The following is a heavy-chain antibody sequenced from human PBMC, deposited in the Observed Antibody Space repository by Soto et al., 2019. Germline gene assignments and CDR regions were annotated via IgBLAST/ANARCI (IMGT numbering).Heavy chain of an antibody. CDR3: ARGRNNFDY. CDR1: GGSISSYY. Sequence: PSETLSLTCTVSGGSISSYYWTWIRQPPGKGLEWIGYIYNSGSTNYNPSLKSRVTISVDTSKNQLSLKLSSVTAADTAVYYCARGRNNFDYWGQGTLVTVSS. V-gene: IGHV4-59*01. CDR2: IYNSGST. J-gene: IGHJ4*02.